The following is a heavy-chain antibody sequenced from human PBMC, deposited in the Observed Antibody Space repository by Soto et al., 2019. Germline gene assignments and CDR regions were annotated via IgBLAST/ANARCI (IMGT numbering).Heavy chain of an antibody. Sequence: QVQVVESGGGVVQPGRSLRLSCAASGFAFTNYGMHWVLQAPGKGLEWVAFVSNDGSKKYYADSVKGRFTISRDNSENIVYLQMTSLRPDDTAVFYCARDVAMPTGLGLGYWGQGTLVTVSS. CDR1: GFAFTNYG. J-gene: IGHJ4*02. D-gene: IGHD2-2*01. CDR3: ARDVAMPTGLGLGY. CDR2: VSNDGSKK. V-gene: IGHV3-30*03.